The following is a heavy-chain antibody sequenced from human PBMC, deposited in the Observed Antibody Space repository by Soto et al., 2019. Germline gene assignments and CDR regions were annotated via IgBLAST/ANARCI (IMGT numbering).Heavy chain of an antibody. CDR2: INGDGSST. Sequence: EVQLVESGGGLVQPGWSLRLSGVVSGFTISSDWMNWVRQAPGKGLVWVSRINGDGSSTNYADSVKGRFTISRDNAKNTLYLQMNTLRAEDTAVYYCGIAVAGPTAIAYWGQGNQVTVSS. V-gene: IGHV3-74*01. J-gene: IGHJ4*02. CDR3: GIAVAGPTAIAY. CDR1: GFTISSDW. D-gene: IGHD6-19*01.